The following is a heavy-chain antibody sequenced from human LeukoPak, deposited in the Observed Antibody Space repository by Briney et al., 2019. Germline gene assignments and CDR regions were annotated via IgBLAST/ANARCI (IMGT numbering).Heavy chain of an antibody. V-gene: IGHV1-46*01. CDR1: GYTFTSNY. CDR2: ISPSGGST. CDR3: ARDGGFTTTEDNFDY. Sequence: ASVKVSCKAFGYTFTSNYMHWVRQAPGQGPEWMGVISPSGGSTTYAQKFQGRVTLTRDMSTSTDYLELSSLRSEDTAVYYCARDGGFTTTEDNFDYWGQGTLVTVSS. J-gene: IGHJ4*02. D-gene: IGHD2-15*01.